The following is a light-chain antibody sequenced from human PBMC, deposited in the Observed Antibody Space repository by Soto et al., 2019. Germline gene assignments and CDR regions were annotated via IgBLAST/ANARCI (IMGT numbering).Light chain of an antibody. Sequence: EIVLTQSPATLSLSPGESATLSCRASQSISTSLAWYQHKPGQAPRLLIYGASSRATGVPARFSGSGSGTDLTLTISSLEPEDFAVYYCQQRSYWLTFGGGTKVEIK. J-gene: IGKJ4*01. CDR2: GAS. CDR3: QQRSYWLT. CDR1: QSISTS. V-gene: IGKV3-11*01.